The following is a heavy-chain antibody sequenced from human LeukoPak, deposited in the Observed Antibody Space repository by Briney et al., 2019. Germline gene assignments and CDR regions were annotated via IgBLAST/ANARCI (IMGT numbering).Heavy chain of an antibody. D-gene: IGHD3-3*01. J-gene: IGHJ5*02. V-gene: IGHV4-59*01. CDR1: GGSISSYY. Sequence: SETLSLTCTVSGGSISSYYWSWIRQPPGKGLEWIGYIYYSGSTNYNPSLKSRVTISVDTSKNQFSLKLSSVTAADTAVYYCASSSTRYYDFWSGYEDYNWFDPWGQGTLVTVSS. CDR2: IYYSGST. CDR3: ASSSTRYYDFWSGYEDYNWFDP.